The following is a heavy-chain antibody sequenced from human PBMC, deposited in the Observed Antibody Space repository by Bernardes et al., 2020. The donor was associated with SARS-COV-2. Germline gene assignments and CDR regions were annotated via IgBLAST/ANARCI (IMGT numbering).Heavy chain of an antibody. J-gene: IGHJ6*02. CDR2: IFYSVST. CDR1: GGSVSSDSYY. D-gene: IGHD3-3*01. V-gene: IGHV4-61*01. CDR3: ARSSSEWLSDYVGVDV. Sequence: SETLSLTCTVSGGSVSSDSYYWSWIRQPPGKGLEWIGCIFYSVSTKHNPSLKSRVTMSVNTSKNQFSLKLSSVIAADTAVYYCARSSSEWLSDYVGVDVWGQGTTVIVSS.